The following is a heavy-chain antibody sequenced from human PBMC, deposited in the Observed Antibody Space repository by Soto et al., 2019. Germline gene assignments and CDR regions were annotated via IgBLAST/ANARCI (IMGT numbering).Heavy chain of an antibody. CDR2: ISSSSSYI. Sequence: GGCVRNGRAAARVRVMSYIMNWVRQTPGKGLEWVSSISSSSSYIYYADSVKGRFTISRDNAKNSLYLQMNSLRAEDTAVYYCATYYDYVWGSYRPFDYWGQGTLVTVSS. J-gene: IGHJ4*02. CDR3: ATYYDYVWGSYRPFDY. V-gene: IGHV3-21*01. CDR1: RVRVMSYI. D-gene: IGHD3-16*02.